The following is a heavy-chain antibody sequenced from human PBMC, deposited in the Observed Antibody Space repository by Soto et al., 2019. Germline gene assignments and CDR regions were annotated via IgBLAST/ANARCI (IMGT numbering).Heavy chain of an antibody. CDR2: ISSSGSTI. CDR1: GFTFSSYE. CDR3: ARDVIAVAGSADY. D-gene: IGHD6-19*01. Sequence: PGGSLRLSCAASGFTFSSYEMNWVRQAPGKGLEWVSYISSSGSTIYYADSVKGRFAISRDDSKNTLYLQMDSLTAEDTAVYYCARDVIAVAGSADYWGRGTLVTVSS. J-gene: IGHJ4*02. V-gene: IGHV3-48*03.